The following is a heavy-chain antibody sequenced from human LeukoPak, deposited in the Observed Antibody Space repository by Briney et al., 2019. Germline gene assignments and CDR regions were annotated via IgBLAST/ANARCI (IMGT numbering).Heavy chain of an antibody. Sequence: ASVKVSCKASGYTFTSYGISWGRQAPGQGLEWMGWISAYNGNTNYAQKLQGRVTMTTDTSTSTAYMELRSLRSDDTAVYYCARVLHDCSGYFNSGPQFDPWGQGTLVTVSS. V-gene: IGHV1-18*01. CDR3: ARVLHDCSGYFNSGPQFDP. CDR2: ISAYNGNT. D-gene: IGHD3-22*01. CDR1: GYTFTSYG. J-gene: IGHJ5*02.